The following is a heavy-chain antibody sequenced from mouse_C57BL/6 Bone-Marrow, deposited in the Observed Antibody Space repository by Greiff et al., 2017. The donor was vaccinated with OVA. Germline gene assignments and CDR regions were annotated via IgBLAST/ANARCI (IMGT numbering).Heavy chain of an antibody. J-gene: IGHJ1*03. D-gene: IGHD2-4*01. CDR2: IHPNSGST. Sequence: VKLQQPGAELVKPGASVKLSCKASGYTFTSYWMHWVKQMPGQGLEWIGMIHPNSGSTNYNEKFKSKATLTVDKSSSTAYMQLSSLTSEDSAVYYCARSGYYDYDWYFDVWGTGTTVTVSS. CDR1: GYTFTSYW. CDR3: ARSGYYDYDWYFDV. V-gene: IGHV1-64*01.